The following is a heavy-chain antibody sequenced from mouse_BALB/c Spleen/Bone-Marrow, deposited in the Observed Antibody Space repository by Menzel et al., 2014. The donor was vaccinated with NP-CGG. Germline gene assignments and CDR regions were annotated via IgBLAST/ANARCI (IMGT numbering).Heavy chain of an antibody. V-gene: IGHV1-14*01. CDR3: ARDYYGSTSFAY. Sequence: VQLKQSGPELVKPGASVKMSCKASGYTFTTYVMHWVKQKPGQGLEWIGYINPYNDDSKYNEKFKGKATLASDKSSSTAYMELSSLTSEDSAVYYCARDYYGSTSFAYWGQGTLVTVSA. CDR1: GYTFTTYV. J-gene: IGHJ3*01. D-gene: IGHD1-1*01. CDR2: INPYNDDS.